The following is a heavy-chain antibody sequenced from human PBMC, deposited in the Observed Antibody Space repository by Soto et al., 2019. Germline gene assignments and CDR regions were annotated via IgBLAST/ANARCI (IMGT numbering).Heavy chain of an antibody. J-gene: IGHJ6*02. CDR1: GFTFSSYS. Sequence: EVQLVESGGGLVQPGGSLRLSCAASGFTFSSYSMNWVRQAPGKGLEWVSYISSSSSTIYYADPVKGRFTISRDNAKKSLYLQMNSLRDEDTAVYYCARFAAAGTPTYYYYYGMDVWGQGTTVTVSS. V-gene: IGHV3-48*02. CDR2: ISSSSSTI. CDR3: ARFAAAGTPTYYYYYGMDV. D-gene: IGHD6-13*01.